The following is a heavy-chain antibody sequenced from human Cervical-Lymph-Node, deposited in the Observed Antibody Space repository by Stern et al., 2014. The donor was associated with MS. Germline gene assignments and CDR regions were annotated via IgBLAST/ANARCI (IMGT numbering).Heavy chain of an antibody. J-gene: IGHJ4*02. CDR2: INTKTGNP. CDR1: GYTFSSYV. Sequence: QVQLVQSESELKKPGASGKVSCKASGYTFSSYVMNWVRQAPGQGLEWMGWINTKTGNPTYAQGFTGRFVFSLDTSDSTAYLQISGLKPEDTAVYYCARDEGYCTNGVCYLDYYFEHWGQGTLVTVSS. D-gene: IGHD2-8*01. CDR3: ARDEGYCTNGVCYLDYYFEH. V-gene: IGHV7-4-1*02.